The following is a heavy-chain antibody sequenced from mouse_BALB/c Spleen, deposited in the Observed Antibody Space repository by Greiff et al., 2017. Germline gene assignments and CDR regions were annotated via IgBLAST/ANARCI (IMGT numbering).Heavy chain of an antibody. CDR1: GFTFSSYA. D-gene: IGHD1-3*01. CDR3: ARQSGKVVYYFDY. J-gene: IGHJ2*01. CDR2: ISSGGSYT. Sequence: DVKLVESGGGLVKPGGSLKLSCAASGFTFSSYAMSWVRQTPEKRLEWVATISSGGSYTYYPDSVKGRFTISRDNAKNTLYLQMSSLRSEDTAMYYCARQSGKVVYYFDYWGQGTTLTVSS. V-gene: IGHV5-9-3*01.